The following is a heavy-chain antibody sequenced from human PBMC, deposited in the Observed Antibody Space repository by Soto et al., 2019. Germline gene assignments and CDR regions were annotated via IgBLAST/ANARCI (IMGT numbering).Heavy chain of an antibody. CDR1: GYTFTGYY. J-gene: IGHJ6*02. CDR3: ARASDIVVVVAAGIYGMDV. CDR2: INPNSGGT. Sequence: ASVKVSCKASGYTFTGYYMHWVRQAPGQGLEWMGWINPNSGGTNYAQKFQGWVTMTRDTSISTAYMELIRLRSDDTAVYYCARASDIVVVVAAGIYGMDVWGQGTTVTVSS. V-gene: IGHV1-2*04. D-gene: IGHD2-15*01.